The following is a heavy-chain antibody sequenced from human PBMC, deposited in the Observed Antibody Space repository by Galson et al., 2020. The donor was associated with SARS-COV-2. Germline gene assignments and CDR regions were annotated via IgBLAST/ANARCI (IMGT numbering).Heavy chain of an antibody. V-gene: IGHV3-13*01. D-gene: IGHD3-3*01. CDR3: ARGAYYDFWSGYYTYTADRYGLDV. Sequence: GGSLRLSCAASGFTFNRHDMHWVRQTAGRGLEWVSSLAVTGDTYYSVSVKGRFTISRETATNSLFLQMNSLRAGDTAVYYCARGAYYDFWSGYYTYTADRYGLDVWGQGTTVTVSS. CDR1: GFTFNRHD. CDR2: LAVTGDT. J-gene: IGHJ6*02.